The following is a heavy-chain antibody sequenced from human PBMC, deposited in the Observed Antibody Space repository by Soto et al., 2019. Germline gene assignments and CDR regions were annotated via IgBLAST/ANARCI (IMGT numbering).Heavy chain of an antibody. CDR1: GFTFSDYY. CDR3: ARQVVVVVAGTPAAGWFDP. V-gene: IGHV3-11*01. Sequence: QVQLVESGGGLVKPGVSLRLSCAASGFTFSDYYMSWIRQAPGKGLEWVSYISSSGSTIYYADSVKGRFTISRDNAKNTLYMQMNSLRAEETGVYYCARQVVVVVAGTPAAGWFDPWGQGTLVTVSS. CDR2: ISSSGSTI. D-gene: IGHD2-15*01. J-gene: IGHJ5*02.